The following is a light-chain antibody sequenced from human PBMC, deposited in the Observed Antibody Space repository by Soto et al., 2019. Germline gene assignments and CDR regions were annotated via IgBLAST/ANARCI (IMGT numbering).Light chain of an antibody. V-gene: IGKV3-20*01. CDR2: GAS. CDR3: HHYGSSPPYT. Sequence: EIVLTQSPGTLSLSPGEIATLSCKASQSVYRSHLAWYQQKPGQAPRLLIYGASIRATGIPDRFSGSGSGTDFTLTINILAPADCAVYYCHHYGSSPPYTFGQGTDLEIK. J-gene: IGKJ2*01. CDR1: QSVYRSH.